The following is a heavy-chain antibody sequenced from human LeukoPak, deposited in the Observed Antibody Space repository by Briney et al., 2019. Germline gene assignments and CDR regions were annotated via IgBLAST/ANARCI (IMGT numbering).Heavy chain of an antibody. CDR1: GYTFTSYY. D-gene: IGHD4-23*01. CDR2: INPSGGST. J-gene: IGHJ6*03. Sequence: GASVKVSCKASGYTFTSYYMHWVRQAPGQGLEWMGIINPSGGSTSYAQKFQGRVTMTRDMSTSTVYMELSSLRSEDTAAYYCARGGKTTVVTFNYYYMDVWGKGTTVTVSS. CDR3: ARGGKTTVVTFNYYYMDV. V-gene: IGHV1-46*01.